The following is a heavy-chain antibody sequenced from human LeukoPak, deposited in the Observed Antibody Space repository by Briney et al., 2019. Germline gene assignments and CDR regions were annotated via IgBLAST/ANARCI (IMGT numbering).Heavy chain of an antibody. Sequence: GSLRLSCAASGFTFSSYWMSWIRQPPGKGLGWIGSVYYSGNTYYNPSLKSRVTISVDTSKNQFSLKLRSVTAADTAVYYCAREESSSCDCWGQGTLVTVSS. V-gene: IGHV4-39*07. CDR3: AREESSSCDC. D-gene: IGHD6-13*01. CDR1: GFTFSSYW. J-gene: IGHJ4*02. CDR2: VYYSGNT.